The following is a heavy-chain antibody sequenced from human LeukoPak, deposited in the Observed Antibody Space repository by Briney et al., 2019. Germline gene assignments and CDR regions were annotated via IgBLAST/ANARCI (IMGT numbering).Heavy chain of an antibody. D-gene: IGHD1-26*01. CDR2: TYYRSTWYN. CDR1: GDSVSSNSVT. J-gene: IGHJ4*02. Sequence: SQTLSLTCAISGDSVSSNSVTWNWIRQSPSRGLEWLGRTYYRSTWYNDYAVSVRGRITVNPDTSKNQFSLHLNSVTPEDTAVYFCARDPVGGSTIFDSWGQGTLVTVSS. V-gene: IGHV6-1*01. CDR3: ARDPVGGSTIFDS.